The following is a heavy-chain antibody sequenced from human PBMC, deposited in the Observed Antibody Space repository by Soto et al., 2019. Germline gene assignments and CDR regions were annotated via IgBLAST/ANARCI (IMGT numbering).Heavy chain of an antibody. V-gene: IGHV5-51*01. CDR2: IYPGDSDT. D-gene: IGHD6-19*01. J-gene: IGHJ4*02. CDR1: GYSFTSDW. CDR3: ARFYSSGLYYFDH. Sequence: PGESLKISCKGSGYSFTSDWVAWVRQMLGKGLEWIGIIYPGDSDTRYSPSFQGQVTISADRSINTAYLHWSSLRASDTAMYFCARFYSSGLYYFDHWGQGTLVTVSS.